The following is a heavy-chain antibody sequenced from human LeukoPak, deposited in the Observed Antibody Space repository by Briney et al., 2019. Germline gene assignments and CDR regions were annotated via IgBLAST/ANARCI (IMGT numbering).Heavy chain of an antibody. D-gene: IGHD3-10*01. CDR3: ARDDGFRGVDY. CDR1: GFTFTTYW. Sequence: GGSLRLSCAASGFTFTTYWMSWVRQAPGKGLEWVANIKPDGSEKYYVDSVKGRFTISRDNAKNSLYLQMNSLRAEDTAVYYCARDDGFRGVDYWGQRTLVTVSS. V-gene: IGHV3-7*01. CDR2: IKPDGSEK. J-gene: IGHJ4*02.